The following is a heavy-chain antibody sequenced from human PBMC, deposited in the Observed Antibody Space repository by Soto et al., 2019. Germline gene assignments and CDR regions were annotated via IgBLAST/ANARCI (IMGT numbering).Heavy chain of an antibody. D-gene: IGHD1-1*01. J-gene: IGHJ5*02. CDR2: IYWDDDK. V-gene: IGHV2-5*02. Sequence: QITLKESGPTLVKPTQTLTLTCTFSGFSLSTSGVAVGWIRQPPGKALEWLALIYWDDDKRYSPSLKSRLTITTDTSKTQVVLTMTNMDPVDTATYYCAHRPPERGLATFDPWGQGTLVTVSS. CDR3: AHRPPERGLATFDP. CDR1: GFSLSTSGVA.